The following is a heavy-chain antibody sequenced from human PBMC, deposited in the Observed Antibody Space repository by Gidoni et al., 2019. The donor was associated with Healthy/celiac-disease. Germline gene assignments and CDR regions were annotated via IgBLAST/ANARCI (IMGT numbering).Heavy chain of an antibody. V-gene: IGHV4-39*01. J-gene: IGHJ4*02. CDR1: GGSISSSSYY. D-gene: IGHD6-13*01. Sequence: QLQLQGSGPGLVKPSETLSLTCTVPGGSISSSSYYWGWIRQPPGKGLEWIGSIYYSGSTYYNPSLKSRVTISVDTSKNQFSLKLSSVTAADTAVYYCARGNSSSWYVDYGDFDYWGQGTLVTVSS. CDR2: IYYSGST. CDR3: ARGNSSSWYVDYGDFDY.